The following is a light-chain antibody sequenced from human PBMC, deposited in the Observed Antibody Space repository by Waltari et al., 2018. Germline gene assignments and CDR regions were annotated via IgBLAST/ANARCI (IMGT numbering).Light chain of an antibody. V-gene: IGKV1-17*01. CDR3: QQHDTYPLT. CDR2: IAS. J-gene: IGKJ4*01. Sequence: DIQMTQSPSSLSATAGDPATITCRASQDINSHLAWYQQNPGKAPKRLLYIASTLQSGVPSRFSGSGSGTDFTLTIRSLQAEDFATYYCQQHDTYPLTFGGGTKVEAK. CDR1: QDINSH.